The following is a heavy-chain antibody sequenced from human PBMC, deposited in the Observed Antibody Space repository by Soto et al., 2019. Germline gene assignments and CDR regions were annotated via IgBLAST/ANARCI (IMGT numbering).Heavy chain of an antibody. V-gene: IGHV3-30*18. CDR1: GFTFSSYG. CDR3: AKDLLGIAVAGTTDYYYGMDV. D-gene: IGHD6-19*01. J-gene: IGHJ6*02. Sequence: GGSLRLSCAASGFTFSSYGMHWVRQAPGKGLEWVAVISYDGSNKYYADSVKGRFTISRDNSKNTLYLQMNSLRAEDTAVYYCAKDLLGIAVAGTTDYYYGMDVWGQGTTVTVSS. CDR2: ISYDGSNK.